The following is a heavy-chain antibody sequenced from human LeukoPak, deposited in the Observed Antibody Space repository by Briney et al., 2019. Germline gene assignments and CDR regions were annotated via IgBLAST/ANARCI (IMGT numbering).Heavy chain of an antibody. V-gene: IGHV4-59*01. D-gene: IGHD2-2*01. J-gene: IGHJ6*02. CDR1: GGSISSYY. CDR3: ARLKCISTTCPSRYVMDV. CDR2: IYYSGST. Sequence: MPSETLSLTCSVSGGSISSYYWSWIRQPPGKGLEYTGYIYYSGSTNYNPSLKSRVTISVDTSKDQFSLNLTSVTAADTAVYYCARLKCISTTCPSRYVMDVWGQGTTVTVSS.